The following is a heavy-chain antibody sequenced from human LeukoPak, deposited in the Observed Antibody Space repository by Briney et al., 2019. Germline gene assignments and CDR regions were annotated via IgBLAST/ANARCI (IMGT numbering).Heavy chain of an antibody. V-gene: IGHV3-33*01. D-gene: IGHD3-3*01. J-gene: IGHJ1*01. CDR1: GFTFSSYG. Sequence: GRSLRLSCAASGFTFSSYGMHWVRQAPGKGLEWVAVIWYDGSNKYYADSVKGRFTISRDNSKNTLYLQMNSLRAEDTAVYYCARDLAGYYDFWSGFFQHWGQGTLVTVSS. CDR2: IWYDGSNK. CDR3: ARDLAGYYDFWSGFFQH.